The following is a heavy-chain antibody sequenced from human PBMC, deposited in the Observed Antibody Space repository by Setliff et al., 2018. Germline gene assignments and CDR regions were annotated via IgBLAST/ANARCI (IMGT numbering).Heavy chain of an antibody. CDR1: GGSINSGVYY. Sequence: SETLSLTCTVSGGSINSGVYYWGWIRQPPGKGLEWIGRIYHGGDTYYNASLKSRLTISVDTSKNQFSLKLRSVTAADTAVYYCARTGTYRYFGYWGQGALVTAPQ. CDR3: ARTGTYRYFGY. V-gene: IGHV4-39*01. CDR2: IYHGGDT. J-gene: IGHJ4*02. D-gene: IGHD1-1*01.